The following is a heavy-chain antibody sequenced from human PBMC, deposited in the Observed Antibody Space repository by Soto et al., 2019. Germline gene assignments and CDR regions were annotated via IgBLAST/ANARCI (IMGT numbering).Heavy chain of an antibody. J-gene: IGHJ6*03. CDR2: IIPILGIA. CDR1: GGTFSSYT. D-gene: IGHD4-4*01. Sequence: GASVKVSCKASGGTFSSYTISWVRQAPGQGLEWMGRIIPILGIANYAQKFQGRVTITADKSTSTAYMELSSLRSEDTAVYYCARDNGTVTEYYYYYMDVWGKGTTVTVSS. V-gene: IGHV1-69*04. CDR3: ARDNGTVTEYYYYYMDV.